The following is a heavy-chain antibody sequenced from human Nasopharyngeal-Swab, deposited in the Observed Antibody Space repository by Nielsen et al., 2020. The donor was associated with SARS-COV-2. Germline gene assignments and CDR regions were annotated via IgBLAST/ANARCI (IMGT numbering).Heavy chain of an antibody. CDR1: GSTFSDYA. J-gene: IGHJ4*02. CDR2: FYSGGSST. V-gene: IGHV3-23*03. D-gene: IGHD4-17*01. CDR3: ALSRDYGTFNY. Sequence: GESLKISCAASGSTFSDYAMTWVRQAPGKGLEWVSTFYSGGSSTFYAEPVKGRFTISRDNAKNTLYLQMNSLRVEDTAEYYCALSRDYGTFNYWGQGTLVTVSS.